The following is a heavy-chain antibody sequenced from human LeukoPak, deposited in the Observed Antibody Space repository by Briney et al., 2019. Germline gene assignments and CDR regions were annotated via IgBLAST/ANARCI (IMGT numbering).Heavy chain of an antibody. J-gene: IGHJ4*02. CDR3: ARALNGYDY. CDR2: ISSSSSTI. D-gene: IGHD5-24*01. Sequence: GGSLRLSCAVSGFTFGSYSMNWVRQAPGKGLEWVSYISSSSSTIYYADSVKGRFTISRDNAKNSLYLQMNSLRAEDTAVYYCARALNGYDYWGQGTLVTVSS. V-gene: IGHV3-48*01. CDR1: GFTFGSYS.